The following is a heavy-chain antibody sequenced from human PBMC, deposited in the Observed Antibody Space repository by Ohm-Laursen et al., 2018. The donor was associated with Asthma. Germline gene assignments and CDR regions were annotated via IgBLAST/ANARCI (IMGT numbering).Heavy chain of an antibody. D-gene: IGHD3-22*01. V-gene: IGHV4-30-4*01. CDR1: GGSISSGDFY. J-gene: IGHJ4*02. CDR3: ARVLDDSSGYGFDF. Sequence: TLSLTCSVSGGSISSGDFYWSWIRQPPGKGLEWIGDIYKSGTTYHKSTLKSRVTMSIDTSKNQFSLSLSSVTAADTAVYYCARVLDDSSGYGFDFWGQGIMVTVPS. CDR2: IYKSGTT.